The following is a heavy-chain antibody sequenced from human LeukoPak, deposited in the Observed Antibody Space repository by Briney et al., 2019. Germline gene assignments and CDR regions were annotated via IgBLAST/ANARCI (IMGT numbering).Heavy chain of an antibody. D-gene: IGHD3-3*01. Sequence: GASVTVSCKASGYTFTGYYMHWVRQAPGQGLEWMGWSNPNSGGTNYAQKFQGRVTMTRDTSISTAYMELSRLRSDDTAVYYCAEGGTIFGVVDDNWFDPWGQGTLVTVSS. CDR1: GYTFTGYY. J-gene: IGHJ5*02. CDR2: SNPNSGGT. V-gene: IGHV1-2*02. CDR3: AEGGTIFGVVDDNWFDP.